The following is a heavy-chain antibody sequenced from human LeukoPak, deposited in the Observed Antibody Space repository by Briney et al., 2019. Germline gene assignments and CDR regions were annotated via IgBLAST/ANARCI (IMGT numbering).Heavy chain of an antibody. CDR2: ISFDGSNK. D-gene: IGHD1-7*01. CDR1: GFTFSSYG. V-gene: IGHV3-30*18. CDR3: AKGRQYNWNYDAFDI. Sequence: GGSLRLSCAASGFTFSSYGMHWVRQAPGKGLEWVAVISFDGSNKYYADSVKGRFTISRDNSKNTLYLKMNSLRAEDTAVYYCAKGRQYNWNYDAFDIWGQGTMVTVSS. J-gene: IGHJ3*02.